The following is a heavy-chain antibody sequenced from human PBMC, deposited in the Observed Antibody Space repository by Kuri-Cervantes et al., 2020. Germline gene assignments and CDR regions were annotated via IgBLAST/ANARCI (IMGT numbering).Heavy chain of an antibody. CDR3: ARGPMLKGTGFDY. Sequence: GESLKISCAASGFTFSSYAMSWVRQAPGKGLEWVSAISGSGGSTYYADSVKGRFTISRDNSKNTLYLQMNSLRAEDTAVYYCARGPMLKGTGFDYWGQGTLVTVSS. CDR2: ISGSGGST. CDR1: GFTFSSYA. D-gene: IGHD2-8*01. V-gene: IGHV3-23*01. J-gene: IGHJ4*02.